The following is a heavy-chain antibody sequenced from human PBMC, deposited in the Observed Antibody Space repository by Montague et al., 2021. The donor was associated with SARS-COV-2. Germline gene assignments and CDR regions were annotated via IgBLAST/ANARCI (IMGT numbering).Heavy chain of an antibody. V-gene: IGHV4-61*09. CDR2: IQTSGTS. CDR3: ARDRPESWRISPGLAGLFATVVHSASGMDV. Sequence: TLSLTCSVSGDSMTSGSYFWTWIRQPAGKGLEWIGHIQTSGTSNYNPSLRSRITMSIDTSRNHFSLEVRSVTAADTAIYFCARDRPESWRISPGLAGLFATVVHSASGMDVWGQGTTVTVS. J-gene: IGHJ6*02. CDR1: GDSMTSGSYF. D-gene: IGHD3-10*02.